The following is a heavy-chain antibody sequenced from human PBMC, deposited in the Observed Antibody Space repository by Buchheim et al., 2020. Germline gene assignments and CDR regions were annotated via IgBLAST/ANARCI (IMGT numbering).Heavy chain of an antibody. CDR1: GFTFSNYW. Sequence: EVQLVESGGGLVQPGGSLRLSCAGSGFTFSNYWMHWVRQAPGKGLVWVSHINTDGSTTTYADSVRGRFTSPRDNTKNTVVLQMNSLRAEDTAVYYCARGQGYGMDVWGQGTT. J-gene: IGHJ6*02. CDR3: ARGQGYGMDV. V-gene: IGHV3-74*01. CDR2: INTDGSTT.